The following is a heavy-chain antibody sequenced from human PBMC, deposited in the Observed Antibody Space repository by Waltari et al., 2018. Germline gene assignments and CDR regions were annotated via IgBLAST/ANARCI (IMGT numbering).Heavy chain of an antibody. D-gene: IGHD2-21*02. CDR2: INHSGST. Sequence: QVQLQQWGAGLLKPSETLSLTCAVYGGSFSGYYWSWIRQPPGKGLEWIGEINHSGSTNYNPSLKSRVTISVDTSKNQFSLKLSSVTAADTAVYYCARGPRWGGDPRYYYYYYGMDVWGQGTTVTVSS. CDR1: GGSFSGYY. V-gene: IGHV4-34*01. J-gene: IGHJ6*02. CDR3: ARGPRWGGDPRYYYYYYGMDV.